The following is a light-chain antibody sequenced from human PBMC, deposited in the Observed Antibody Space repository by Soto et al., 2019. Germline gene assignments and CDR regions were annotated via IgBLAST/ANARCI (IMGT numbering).Light chain of an antibody. CDR3: QRGHSFPLT. Sequence: DIQMTQSPSSVSASVGDRVTITCRASKGISSWLAWYQQKPGKAANLLIYAASNLQSGVPSRVSGSGAGTDLTITIRTLQPEDYATYYCQRGHSFPLTFGQGTKVEIK. CDR2: AAS. J-gene: IGKJ1*01. CDR1: KGISSW. V-gene: IGKV1-12*01.